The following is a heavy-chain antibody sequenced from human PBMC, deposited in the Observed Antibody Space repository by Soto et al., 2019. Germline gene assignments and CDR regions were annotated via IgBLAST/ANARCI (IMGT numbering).Heavy chain of an antibody. CDR1: GGTFSSYT. Sequence: SVKVSCKASGGTFSSYTISWVRQAPGQGLEWMGRIIPILGIANYAQKFQGRVTITADKSTSTAYMELSSLRSEDTAVYYCARDRSDYYDSSGYYYYGMDVWGQGTTVTVSS. CDR2: IIPILGIA. V-gene: IGHV1-69*04. CDR3: ARDRSDYYDSSGYYYYGMDV. D-gene: IGHD3-22*01. J-gene: IGHJ6*02.